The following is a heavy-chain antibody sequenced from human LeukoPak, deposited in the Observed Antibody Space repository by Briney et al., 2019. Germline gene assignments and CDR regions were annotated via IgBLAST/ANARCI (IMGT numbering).Heavy chain of an antibody. CDR3: AKDSPSRTATTEVPVDY. Sequence: PGGSLRLSCAASGFSFRDYTMNWVRQAPGKGLEWVASISSSSSYIYFANSVRGRFSISRDNAKNSLYLQMNSLRAEDTAVYYCAKDSPSRTATTEVPVDYWGQGTLVTVS. V-gene: IGHV3-21*01. J-gene: IGHJ4*02. CDR2: ISSSSSYI. D-gene: IGHD1/OR15-1a*01. CDR1: GFSFRDYT.